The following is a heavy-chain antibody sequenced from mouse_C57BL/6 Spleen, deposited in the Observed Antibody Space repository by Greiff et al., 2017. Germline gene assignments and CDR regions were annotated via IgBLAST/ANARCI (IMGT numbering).Heavy chain of an antibody. CDR2: ISDGGSYT. V-gene: IGHV5-4*03. Sequence: EVKVVESGGGLVKPGGSLKLSCAASGFTFSSYAMSWVRQTPEKRLEWVATISDGGSYTYYPDNVKGRFTISRDNAKNNLYLQMSHLKSEDTAMYYCAGAQAYYAMDYWGQGTSVTVSS. D-gene: IGHD3-2*02. CDR3: AGAQAYYAMDY. CDR1: GFTFSSYA. J-gene: IGHJ4*01.